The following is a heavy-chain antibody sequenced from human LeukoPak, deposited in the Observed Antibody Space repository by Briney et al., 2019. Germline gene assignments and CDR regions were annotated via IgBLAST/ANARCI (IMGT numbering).Heavy chain of an antibody. Sequence: ASVKVPCKASGYTFTSYSINWVRQAPGQGLEWMGWISTHNGNSNYAQKLQGKVTMTTDTSTSTAYMELRSLRSDDTAMYYCAKDRWRDGSSSFNNWGQGTLVTVSS. CDR2: ISTHNGNS. J-gene: IGHJ4*02. CDR1: GYTFTSYS. CDR3: AKDRWRDGSSSFNN. V-gene: IGHV1-18*01. D-gene: IGHD6-6*01.